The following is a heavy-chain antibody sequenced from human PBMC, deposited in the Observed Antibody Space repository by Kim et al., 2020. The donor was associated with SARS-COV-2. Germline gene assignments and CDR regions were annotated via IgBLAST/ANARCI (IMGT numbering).Heavy chain of an antibody. J-gene: IGHJ2*01. CDR3: ARATLWFGEPDPWYFDL. CDR2: IWYDGSNK. CDR1: GFTFSSYG. V-gene: IGHV3-33*01. Sequence: GGSLRLSCAASGFTFSSYGMHWVRQAPGKGLEWVAVIWYDGSNKYYADSVKGRFTISRDNSKNTLYLQMNSLRAEDTAVYYCARATLWFGEPDPWYFDLWGRGTLATVSS. D-gene: IGHD3-10*01.